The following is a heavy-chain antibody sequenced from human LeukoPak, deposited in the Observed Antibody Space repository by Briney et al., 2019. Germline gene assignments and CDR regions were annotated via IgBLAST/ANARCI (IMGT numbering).Heavy chain of an antibody. Sequence: PGGSLRLSCAASGFTCSSSAMSWVRQVPGKGLEWVSVIYSGGSTYSADSVKGRFTISRDNYKNTLYLQMNSLRAEDTAVYYCARGYSYGYVDYWGQGTLVTVSS. D-gene: IGHD5-18*01. J-gene: IGHJ4*02. CDR2: IYSGGST. V-gene: IGHV3-53*01. CDR3: ARGYSYGYVDY. CDR1: GFTCSSSA.